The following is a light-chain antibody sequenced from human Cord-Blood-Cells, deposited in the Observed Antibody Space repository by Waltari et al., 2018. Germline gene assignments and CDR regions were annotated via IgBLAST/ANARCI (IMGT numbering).Light chain of an antibody. J-gene: IGKJ1*01. V-gene: IGKV3-20*01. CDR2: GAS. CDR1: QGVSSSY. CDR3: QQYGSSPT. Sequence: EIVLTQSPGTLSLSPGERATLSCRASQGVSSSYLAWYQQKPGQAPRLLIYGASRWATGPADRFSGSAYVTDFTLTISRLEPEDFAVYYCQQYGSSPTCGQGTKVEIK.